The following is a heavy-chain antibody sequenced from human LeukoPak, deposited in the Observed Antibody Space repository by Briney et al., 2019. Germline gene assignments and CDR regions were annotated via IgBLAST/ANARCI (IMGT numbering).Heavy chain of an antibody. CDR2: INWNGGST. V-gene: IGHV3-20*04. Sequence: PGGSLRLSCAASGFTFDDYGMSWVRQAPGKGLEWVSGINWNGGSTGYADSLKGRFTISRDNSKNTLYLQMNSLRAEDTAVYYCAKESRRGAISMIVVVTRTYFEYWGQGTLVTVSS. J-gene: IGHJ4*02. CDR1: GFTFDDYG. CDR3: AKESRRGAISMIVVVTRTYFEY. D-gene: IGHD3-22*01.